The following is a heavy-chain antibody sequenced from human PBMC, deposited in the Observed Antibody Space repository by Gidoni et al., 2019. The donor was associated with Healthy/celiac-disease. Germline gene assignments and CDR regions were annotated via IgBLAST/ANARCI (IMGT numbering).Heavy chain of an antibody. CDR2: INPNSGGT. Sequence: QVQLVQSGAEVKKPGASVKVSCKASGYTFTGYYMHWVRQAPGQGLEWMGWINPNSGGTNYAQKFQGRVTMTRDTSISTAYMELSRLRSDDTAVYYCARGHIVVEPAAMGVGYYGMDVWGQGTTVTVSS. CDR3: ARGHIVVEPAAMGVGYYGMDV. V-gene: IGHV1-2*02. D-gene: IGHD2-2*01. J-gene: IGHJ6*02. CDR1: GYTFTGYY.